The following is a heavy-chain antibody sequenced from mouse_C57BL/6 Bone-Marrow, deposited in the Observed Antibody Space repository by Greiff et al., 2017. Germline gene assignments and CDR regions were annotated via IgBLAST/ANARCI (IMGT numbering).Heavy chain of an antibody. J-gene: IGHJ1*03. D-gene: IGHD1-1*01. CDR2: FHPYNDDT. V-gene: IGHV1-47*01. Sequence: ESGAELVKPGASVKMSCKASGYTFTTYPIEWMKQNHGKSLEWIGNFHPYNDDTKYNEKFKGKATLTVEKSSSTVYLELSRLTSDDSAVYYCARSIYYYGSSWYFDVWGTGTTVTVSS. CDR3: ARSIYYYGSSWYFDV. CDR1: GYTFTTYP.